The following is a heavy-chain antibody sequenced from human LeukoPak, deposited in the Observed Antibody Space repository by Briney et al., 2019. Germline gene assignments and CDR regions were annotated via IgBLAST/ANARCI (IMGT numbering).Heavy chain of an antibody. J-gene: IGHJ4*02. CDR2: ISYDGNDK. V-gene: IGHV3-30*03. Sequence: PGKSLRLSCVASGFSFSSSGMYYGMHWVRQAPGRGLEWVAVISYDGNDKYYADSVRGRFTISRDNSKSTLYLQMNSLRVEDTAIYYCAIREPIGYWGQGSLVTVSP. CDR3: AIREPIGY. D-gene: IGHD6-13*01. CDR1: GFSFSSSGMYYG.